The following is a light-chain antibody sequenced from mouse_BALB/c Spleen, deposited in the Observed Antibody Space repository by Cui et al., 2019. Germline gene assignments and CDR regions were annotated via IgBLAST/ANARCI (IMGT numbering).Light chain of an antibody. J-gene: IGKJ1*01. V-gene: IGKV6-13*01. CDR1: QNVGTA. CDR2: SAS. CDR3: QQYSSYPRT. Sequence: DIVLTQSQKFMSTSLGYRVSITCKPSQNVGTAVAWYQQKPGQSPQLLIYSASNRYSGVPDRFTGSGSGTDFTLTISNMQAEDLADYFCQQYSSYPRTFGGGTKLEIK.